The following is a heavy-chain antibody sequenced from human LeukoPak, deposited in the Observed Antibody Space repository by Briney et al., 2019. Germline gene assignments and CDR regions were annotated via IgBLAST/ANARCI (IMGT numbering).Heavy chain of an antibody. V-gene: IGHV3-74*01. CDR2: INIDGSRT. CDR1: GFTFSSYW. Sequence: GGSLRLSCAASGFTFSSYWMHWVRQAPGKGLVWVSRINIDGSRTSYADSVKGRFTISRDNANNTLYLQMNSLRAEDTAVYYCARNSGSNRPVDCWGQGTLVAVSS. D-gene: IGHD1-26*01. J-gene: IGHJ4*02. CDR3: ARNSGSNRPVDC.